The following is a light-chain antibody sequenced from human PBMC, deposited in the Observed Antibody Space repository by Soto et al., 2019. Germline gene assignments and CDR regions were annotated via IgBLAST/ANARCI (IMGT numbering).Light chain of an antibody. J-gene: IGKJ1*01. CDR2: KAS. CDR3: QQCYRYPWT. Sequence: DIQMTQSPSTLSASVGDRVTITCRASQSVDTCLAWYQQKTGKAPHLLIYKASSLETGVLSRFSGSGSVTEFTLTISSLQPDDFATYYCQQCYRYPWTFGQGTKLEIK. V-gene: IGKV1-5*03. CDR1: QSVDTC.